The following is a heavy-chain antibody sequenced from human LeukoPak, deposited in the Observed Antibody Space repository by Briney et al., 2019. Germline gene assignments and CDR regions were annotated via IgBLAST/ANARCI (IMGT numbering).Heavy chain of an antibody. CDR3: ARDNSGWSRDY. CDR1: GFTLRSYS. Sequence: PGGSLRLSCAASGFTLRSYSMSWVRQAPGKGLEWVSSINWGSNHVYYADAVQGRFTISRDNAKNSLYLQMNSLRAEDTAIYYCARDNSGWSRDYWGQGTLVTVSS. J-gene: IGHJ4*02. D-gene: IGHD6-19*01. V-gene: IGHV3-21*06. CDR2: INWGSNHV.